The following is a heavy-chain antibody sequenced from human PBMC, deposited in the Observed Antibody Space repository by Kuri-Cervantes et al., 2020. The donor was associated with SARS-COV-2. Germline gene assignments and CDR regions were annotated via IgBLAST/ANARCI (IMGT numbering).Heavy chain of an antibody. CDR2: ISSSSSYI. J-gene: IGHJ4*02. D-gene: IGHD6-19*01. CDR3: ARDQGAQWPSED. Sequence: LSLTCAASGFTFSDYYMSWIRQAPGKGLEWVSSISSSSSYIYYADSVKGRFTISRDNAKNSLYLQMNSLRAEDTAVYYCARDQGAQWPSEDWGQGTLVTVSS. CDR1: GFTFSDYY. V-gene: IGHV3-11*06.